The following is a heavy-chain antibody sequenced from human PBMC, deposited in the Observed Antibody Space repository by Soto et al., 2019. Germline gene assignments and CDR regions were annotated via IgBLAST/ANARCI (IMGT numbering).Heavy chain of an antibody. D-gene: IGHD3-22*01. CDR3: ARYDSSGYAAFDY. CDR2: IYSSGNT. Sequence: SETLSLTCSVSGGTISGYYWTWIRQPAGKGLEWIGRIYSSGNTKYNPSLQSRVTMSLDTSNNQFSLRLTSVTAADTAMYYCARYDSSGYAAFDYWGQGTLVTVSS. CDR1: GGTISGYY. J-gene: IGHJ4*02. V-gene: IGHV4-4*07.